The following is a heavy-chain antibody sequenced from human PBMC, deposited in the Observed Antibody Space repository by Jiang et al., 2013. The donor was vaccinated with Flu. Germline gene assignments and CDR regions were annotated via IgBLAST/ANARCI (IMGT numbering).Heavy chain of an antibody. D-gene: IGHD2-15*01. CDR3: ARDRCSGGSCHERYFDY. J-gene: IGHJ4*02. CDR1: TFSDYY. CDR2: ISSSGSTI. V-gene: IGHV3-11*01. Sequence: TFSDYYMSWIRQAPGKGLEWVSYISSSGSTIYYADSVKGRFTISRDNAKNSLYLQMNSLRAEDTAVYYCARDRCSGGSCHERYFDYWGQGTLVTVSS.